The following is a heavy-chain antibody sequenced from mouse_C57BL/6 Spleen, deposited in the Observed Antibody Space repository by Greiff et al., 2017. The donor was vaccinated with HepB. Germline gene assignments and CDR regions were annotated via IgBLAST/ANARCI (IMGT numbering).Heavy chain of an antibody. Sequence: LVESGPELVKPGASVKISCTASGYSFTDYNLNWVKQSNGQSLEWIGVINPNYGTTSYNQKFKGKATLTVDQSSSTAYMQLNSLTSEDSAVYYCAKTAQAPFAYWGQGTLVTVSA. CDR2: INPNYGTT. V-gene: IGHV1-39*01. CDR1: GYSFTDYN. CDR3: AKTAQAPFAY. J-gene: IGHJ3*01. D-gene: IGHD3-2*02.